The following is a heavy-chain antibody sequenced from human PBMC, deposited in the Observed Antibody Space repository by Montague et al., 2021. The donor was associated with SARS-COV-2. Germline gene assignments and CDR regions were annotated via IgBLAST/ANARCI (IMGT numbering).Heavy chain of an antibody. Sequence: SGDSVSSNIAAWNWIRQSPSRGLEWLGRTYYRSKWYNDYAVSVRSRITISPDTSKNQFSLQLNSVTPEDTAVYYCTQERGPGRTTWHYFDYWGQGTLVTVSS. CDR2: TYYRSKWYN. D-gene: IGHD1-14*01. J-gene: IGHJ4*02. CDR3: TQERGPGRTTWHYFDY. CDR1: GDSVSSNIAA. V-gene: IGHV6-1*01.